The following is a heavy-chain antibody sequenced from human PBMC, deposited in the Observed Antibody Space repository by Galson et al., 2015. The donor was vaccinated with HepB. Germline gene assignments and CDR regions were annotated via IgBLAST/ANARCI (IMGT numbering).Heavy chain of an antibody. CDR2: IYYSGST. D-gene: IGHD3-22*01. V-gene: IGHV4-61*05. Sequence: ETLSLTCTVSGGSISSSSYYWGWIRQPPGKGLEWIGYIYYSGSTNYNPSLKSRVTISVDTSKNQFSLRLSSVTAADTAVYYCTTVTYYDSSGYYENLGYWGQGTLVTVSS. CDR3: TTVTYYDSSGYYENLGY. CDR1: GGSISSSSYY. J-gene: IGHJ4*02.